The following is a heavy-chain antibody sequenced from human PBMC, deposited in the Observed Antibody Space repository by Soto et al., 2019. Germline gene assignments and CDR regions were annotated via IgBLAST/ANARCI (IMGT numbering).Heavy chain of an antibody. V-gene: IGHV3-30-3*01. CDR1: GFTFSSYA. J-gene: IGHJ4*02. D-gene: IGHD3-10*01. CDR2: ISYDGSNK. Sequence: QVQLVESGGGVVQPGRSLRLSCAASGFTFSSYAMHWVRQAPGKGLEWVAVISYDGSNKYYADSVKGRFTISRDNSKNPRYLQMNSLRAEDTAVYYCARDPMGRYYGSGSYYFDYWGQGTLVTVSS. CDR3: ARDPMGRYYGSGSYYFDY.